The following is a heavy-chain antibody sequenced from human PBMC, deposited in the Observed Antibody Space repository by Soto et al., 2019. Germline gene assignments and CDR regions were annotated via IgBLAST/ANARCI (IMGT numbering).Heavy chain of an antibody. CDR2: IYWDDSK. V-gene: IGHV2-5*02. Sequence: QITLKESGPTLVKPTQTLTLTCTFSEFSLTTSGVGVGWIRQPPGKALEWLAVIYWDDSKHYSPSLKSRLTITKDTSKNQVVLTMTNMDPVDTPTYYCTHKGYGDYPLDYWGQGTLVTVSS. CDR3: THKGYGDYPLDY. J-gene: IGHJ4*02. CDR1: EFSLTTSGVG. D-gene: IGHD4-17*01.